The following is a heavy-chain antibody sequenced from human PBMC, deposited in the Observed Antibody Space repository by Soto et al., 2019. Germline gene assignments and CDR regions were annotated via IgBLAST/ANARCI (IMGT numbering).Heavy chain of an antibody. CDR3: ARDRQYSQFWSGYQNEGPYNMDV. CDR1: GGSFSGYY. V-gene: IGHV4-34*01. J-gene: IGHJ6*02. CDR2: INHSGGT. Sequence: PSETLSLTCAVYGGSFSGYYWTWIRQAPGKGLEWIGEINHSGGTNYNSSLKSRVIISVDTSKNQFSLILYSVTAADTAVYFCARDRQYSQFWSGYQNEGPYNMDVWRQRTTVTVSS. D-gene: IGHD3-3*02.